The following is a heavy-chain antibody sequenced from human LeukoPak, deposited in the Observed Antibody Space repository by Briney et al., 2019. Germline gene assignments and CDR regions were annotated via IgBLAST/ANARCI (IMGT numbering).Heavy chain of an antibody. CDR2: INPNSGDT. CDR1: GYTFTGYY. CDR3: ARDWAAAGIKPFDY. D-gene: IGHD6-13*01. V-gene: IGHV1-2*02. J-gene: IGHJ4*02. Sequence: ASVKVSCKASGYTFTGYYMHWVRQAPGQGLEWMGWINPNSGDTNYAQKFQGRVTMTRDTSISTAYMELRSLRSDDTAVYYCARDWAAAGIKPFDYWGQGTLVTVSS.